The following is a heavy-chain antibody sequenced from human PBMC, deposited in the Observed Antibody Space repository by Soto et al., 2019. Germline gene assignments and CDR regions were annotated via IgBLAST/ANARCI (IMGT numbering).Heavy chain of an antibody. CDR2: ISSSSSYI. Sequence: EVQLVESGGGLVKPGGSLRLSCAASGFTFSSYSMNWVRQAPGKGLEWVSSISSSSSYIYYADSVKGRFTIPRDNAKNSLYLQMNSLRAEDKAVYYCARDREQLPPEEYYYYYMDVWGKGTTVTVSS. J-gene: IGHJ6*03. V-gene: IGHV3-21*01. CDR3: ARDREQLPPEEYYYYYMDV. D-gene: IGHD6-6*01. CDR1: GFTFSSYS.